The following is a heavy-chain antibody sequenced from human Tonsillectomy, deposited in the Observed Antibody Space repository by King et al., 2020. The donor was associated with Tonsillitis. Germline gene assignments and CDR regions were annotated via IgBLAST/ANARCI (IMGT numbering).Heavy chain of an antibody. CDR2: ISYDGSNK. CDR1: GFTFNTYD. V-gene: IGHV3-33*05. D-gene: IGHD4/OR15-4a*01. CDR3: ARERDDYIFDY. Sequence: QVQLVESGGGVVQPGRSLRLSCAASGFTFNTYDIHWVRQAPGKGLEWVAVISYDGSNKYYADSVQGRFTISRDNSKNRLYLQMNSLRAEDTAVYYCARERDDYIFDYWGQGTLVTVSS. J-gene: IGHJ4*02.